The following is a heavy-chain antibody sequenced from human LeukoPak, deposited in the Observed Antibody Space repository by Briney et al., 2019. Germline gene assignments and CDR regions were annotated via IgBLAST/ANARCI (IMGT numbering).Heavy chain of an antibody. V-gene: IGHV4-31*03. CDR3: ARGSSSSRPNFDY. CDR2: IYYNGST. D-gene: IGHD6-6*01. Sequence: SQTLSLTCTVSGGSISSGGYYWTWIRQHPETGLEWIGYIYYNGSTYYNPSLKSRITISADTSKNQFSLKVSSVTAADTAVYYCARGSSSSRPNFDYWGQGTLVTVSS. J-gene: IGHJ4*02. CDR1: GGSISSGGYY.